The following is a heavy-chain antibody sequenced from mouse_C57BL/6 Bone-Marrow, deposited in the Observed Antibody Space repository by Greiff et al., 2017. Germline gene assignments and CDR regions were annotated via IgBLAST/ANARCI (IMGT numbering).Heavy chain of an antibody. D-gene: IGHD1-1*01. CDR2: INYDGSST. J-gene: IGHJ4*01. V-gene: IGHV5-16*01. CDR1: GFTFSDYY. Sequence: DVKLVESEGGLVQPGSSMKLSCTASGFTFSDYYMAWVRQVPEKGLEWVANINYDGSSTYYLDSLKNRFIISRDNAKHILYLQMSSLKSEDTATYYCARHYGGSYFYSMDYWGQGTSVTVSS. CDR3: ARHYGGSYFYSMDY.